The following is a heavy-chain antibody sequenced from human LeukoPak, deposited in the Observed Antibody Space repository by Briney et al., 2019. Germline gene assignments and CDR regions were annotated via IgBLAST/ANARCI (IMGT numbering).Heavy chain of an antibody. V-gene: IGHV4-59*01. J-gene: IGHJ4*02. CDR1: GGSISSYY. CDR3: ARGDYRFGY. D-gene: IGHD4-11*01. Sequence: SETLSLTCTVSGGSISSYYWSWIRQPPGKGLEWIGYVYYSGSTHYNTSLKSRVSISVDTSKNQFSLKLNSVTAADTAVYYCARGDYRFGYWGQGTLVTVSS. CDR2: VYYSGST.